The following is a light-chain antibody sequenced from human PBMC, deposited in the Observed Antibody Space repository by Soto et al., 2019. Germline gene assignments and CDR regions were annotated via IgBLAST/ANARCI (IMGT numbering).Light chain of an antibody. J-gene: IGKJ3*01. CDR1: QSISSNY. CDR2: GAS. V-gene: IGKV3-20*01. CDR3: QQYGSSPPELT. Sequence: EIVLTQSPGTLSLSAGERATLSCRASQSISSNYLAWYQQKPGQAPRLLIFGASYRATGIPDRFSGGGSGTDFTLTISRPEPEDFAVYYCQQYGSSPPELTFGPGTKVDIK.